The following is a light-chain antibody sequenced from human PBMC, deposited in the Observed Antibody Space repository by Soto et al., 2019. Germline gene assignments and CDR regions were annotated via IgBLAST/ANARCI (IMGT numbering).Light chain of an antibody. CDR1: SSKNGNNY. CDR2: ENN. CDR3: GTWDSSLSAGV. V-gene: IGLV1-51*02. Sequence: QSVLTQPASVSAGPGQKVTISLSGSSSKNGNNYVSWYQQLPGTAPKLLIYENNKRPSGIPDRFSGSKSGTSATLGITGLQTGDEADYYCGTWDSSLSAGVFGTGTKVTVL. J-gene: IGLJ1*01.